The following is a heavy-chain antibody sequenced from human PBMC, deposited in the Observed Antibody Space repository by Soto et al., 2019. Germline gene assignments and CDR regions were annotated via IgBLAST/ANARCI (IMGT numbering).Heavy chain of an antibody. CDR2: IYYSGST. J-gene: IGHJ6*02. V-gene: IGHV4-59*01. D-gene: IGHD3-3*01. CDR3: ARMLDFWSGYSVVRGPSYYYYGMDV. CDR1: GGSISSYY. Sequence: SETLSLTCTVSGGSISSYYWSWIRQPPGKGLEWIGYIYYSGSTNYNPSLKSRVTISVDTSKNQFSLKLSSVTAADTAVYYCARMLDFWSGYSVVRGPSYYYYGMDVWGQGTTVTVSS.